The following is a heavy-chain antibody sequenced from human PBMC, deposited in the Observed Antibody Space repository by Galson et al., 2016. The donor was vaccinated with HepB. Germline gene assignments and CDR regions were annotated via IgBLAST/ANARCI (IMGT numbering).Heavy chain of an antibody. D-gene: IGHD3-10*01. Sequence: SETLSLTCSVSGGSINSYYWSWIRQPPGKGLECIGYIYYSGSTNYNPSLKSGVTISVDTSKNQFSLKLRSVTAADTAVYFCARLWFGGAECFDPWGQGTLVTVSS. CDR3: ARLWFGGAECFDP. CDR2: IYYSGST. CDR1: GGSINSYY. V-gene: IGHV4-59*01. J-gene: IGHJ5*02.